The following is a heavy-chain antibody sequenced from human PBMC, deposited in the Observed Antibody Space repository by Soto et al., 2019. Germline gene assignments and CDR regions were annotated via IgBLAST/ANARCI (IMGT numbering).Heavy chain of an antibody. V-gene: IGHV1-69*13. D-gene: IGHD1-1*01. CDR1: GGTFSSYA. Sequence: SVKVSCKASGGTFSSYAISWVRQAPGQGLEWMGGIIPIFGTANYAQKFQGRVTITADESTSTAYMELSGLRSEDTAVYYCARDPVQLERRTRHYYYYGMDVWGQGTTVTVSS. CDR3: ARDPVQLERRTRHYYYYGMDV. J-gene: IGHJ6*02. CDR2: IIPIFGTA.